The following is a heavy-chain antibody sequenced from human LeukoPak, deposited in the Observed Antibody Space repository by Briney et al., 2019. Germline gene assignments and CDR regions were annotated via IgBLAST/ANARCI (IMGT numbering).Heavy chain of an antibody. Sequence: GGSLRLSCAASGFTFSSYGMHWVRQAPGKGLEWVASIRYDGSNKYYADSVKGRFTISRDNSTNTLYLQMNSLRAEDTAVYYCVHDSSGYYFSWGQGTLVTVSS. J-gene: IGHJ5*02. D-gene: IGHD3-22*01. CDR2: IRYDGSNK. CDR1: GFTFSSYG. CDR3: VHDSSGYYFS. V-gene: IGHV3-30*02.